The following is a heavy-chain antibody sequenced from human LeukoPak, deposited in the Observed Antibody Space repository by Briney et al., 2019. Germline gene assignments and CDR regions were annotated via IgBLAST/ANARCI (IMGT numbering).Heavy chain of an antibody. CDR3: ATYRRGYYDSSDSYYFDC. CDR1: GFTFSSYA. D-gene: IGHD3-22*01. J-gene: IGHJ4*02. V-gene: IGHV3-23*01. Sequence: GGSLRLSCAASGFTFSSYAMSWVRQAPGKGLEWVSTFSGSSGSTYYADSVKGRFTISRDNSKNTLYLQMNSLRAEDTAVYYCATYRRGYYDSSDSYYFDCWGQGTLVTVSS. CDR2: FSGSSGST.